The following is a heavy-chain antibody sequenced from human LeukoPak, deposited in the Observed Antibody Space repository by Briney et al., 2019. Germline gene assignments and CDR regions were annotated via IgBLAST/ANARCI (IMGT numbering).Heavy chain of an antibody. J-gene: IGHJ3*02. CDR2: MNPNSGNT. D-gene: IGHD1-26*01. CDR1: GYTFTSYD. CDR3: AREGGATSAFDI. Sequence: ASVKVSCKASGYTFTSYDINWVRQATGQGLEWMGWMNPNSGNTAYAQKFQGRVTMTRDMSTSTVYMELSSLRSDDTAVFYCAREGGATSAFDIWGQGTMVTVSS. V-gene: IGHV1-8*01.